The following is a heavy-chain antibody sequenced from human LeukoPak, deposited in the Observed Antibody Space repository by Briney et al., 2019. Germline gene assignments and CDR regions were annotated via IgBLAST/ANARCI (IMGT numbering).Heavy chain of an antibody. D-gene: IGHD6-6*01. CDR2: INSNGDEI. V-gene: IGHV3-23*01. Sequence: GGSLRLSCAASGFTVSNNYMSWVRQAPGKGLEWVSGINSNGDEIYYADSVRGRFTISRDNSNNALYLQMDSLRAEDTAVYYCANWIGSSSRDYWGQGTLVTVSS. CDR3: ANWIGSSSRDY. J-gene: IGHJ4*02. CDR1: GFTVSNNY.